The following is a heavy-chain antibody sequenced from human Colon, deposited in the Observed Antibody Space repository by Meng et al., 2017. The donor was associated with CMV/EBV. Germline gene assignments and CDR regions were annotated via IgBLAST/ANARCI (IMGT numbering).Heavy chain of an antibody. CDR3: ARLTSGGY. J-gene: IGHJ4*02. CDR1: GYTFTSYD. D-gene: IGHD4/OR15-4a*01. Sequence: QVQLVQSGDGVKRPGASVKVSCQASGYTFTSYDINWVRQTPGQGLEWVGWMNPRSGDTDYARKFQGRVTMTRDTSLGTAYLELRSLTSEDTAIYYCARLTSGGYWGQGTLVTVSS. CDR2: MNPRSGDT. V-gene: IGHV1-8*01.